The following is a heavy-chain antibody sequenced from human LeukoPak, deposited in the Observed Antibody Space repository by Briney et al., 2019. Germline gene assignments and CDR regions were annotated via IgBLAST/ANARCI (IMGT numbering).Heavy chain of an antibody. J-gene: IGHJ4*02. CDR2: IYYSGGT. CDR1: GGSISSGGGYH. CDR3: ARDRWLGY. Sequence: SETLSLTCTVSGGSISSGGGYHWSWIRQHPGKGLEWIGNIYYSGGTYYNPSLKSRVTISVDTSKNQFSLKLASVTTADTAVYYCARDRWLGYWGQGTLVTVSS. V-gene: IGHV4-61*08. D-gene: IGHD5-12*01.